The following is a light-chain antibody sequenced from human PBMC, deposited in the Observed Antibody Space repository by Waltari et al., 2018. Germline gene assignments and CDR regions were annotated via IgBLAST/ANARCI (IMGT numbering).Light chain of an antibody. CDR3: QSFDTSLSDGVV. Sequence: QSILTQPPSVSGAPGQRVTIPCPGSSSNIGADPEVHEYQALPGIVPKLLIYGNNHRPSGVPDRFSGSKSGTSASLTITGLQAEDEADYYCQSFDTSLSDGVVFGGGTKV. CDR1: SSNIGADPE. J-gene: IGLJ2*01. CDR2: GNN. V-gene: IGLV1-40*02.